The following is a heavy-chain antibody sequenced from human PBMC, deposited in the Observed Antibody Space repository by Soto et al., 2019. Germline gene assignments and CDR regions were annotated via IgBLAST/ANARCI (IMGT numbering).Heavy chain of an antibody. V-gene: IGHV3-23*01. CDR3: AKVISAETFYFDY. CDR1: GFTFSSYA. D-gene: IGHD6-13*01. CDR2: ISGSGGST. J-gene: IGHJ4*02. Sequence: EVQLLESGGGLVQPGGSLRLSCAASGFTFSSYAMSWVRQAPGKGLEWVSAISGSGGSTYYADSVKGRFTISRDNSMNTLYLQMNSLRAEDTAVYYCAKVISAETFYFDYWGQGTLVTVSS.